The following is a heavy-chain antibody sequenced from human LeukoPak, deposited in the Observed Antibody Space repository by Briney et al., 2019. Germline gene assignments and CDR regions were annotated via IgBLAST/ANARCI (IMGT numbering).Heavy chain of an antibody. D-gene: IGHD6-19*01. CDR3: ARALWLGYFDY. V-gene: IGHV4-59*12. J-gene: IGHJ4*02. CDR2: IYYSGST. Sequence: SETLSLTCTVSGGSISSYYWSWIRQPPGKGLEWIGYIYYSGSTNYNPSLKSRVTISVDTSKSQFPLKLSSVTAADTAVYYCARALWLGYFDYWGQGTLVTVSS. CDR1: GGSISSYY.